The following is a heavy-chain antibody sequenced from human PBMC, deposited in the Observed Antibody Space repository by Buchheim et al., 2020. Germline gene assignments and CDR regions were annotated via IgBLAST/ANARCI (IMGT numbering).Heavy chain of an antibody. J-gene: IGHJ3*02. CDR1: GFTFNNYN. Sequence: EVQLVESGGGLVKPGGSLRLSCAASGFTFNNYNMNWVRQAPGKGLEWVSSISSSSSSIYYADSVKGRFTISRDNAKTSLYLQMNSLRAEDTAVYYCAREYSSSSGRTFDIWGQGS. CDR3: AREYSSSSGRTFDI. D-gene: IGHD6-6*01. CDR2: ISSSSSSI. V-gene: IGHV3-21*01.